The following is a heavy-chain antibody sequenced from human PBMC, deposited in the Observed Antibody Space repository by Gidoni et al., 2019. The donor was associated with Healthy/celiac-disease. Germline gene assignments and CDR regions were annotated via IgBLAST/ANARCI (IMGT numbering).Heavy chain of an antibody. V-gene: IGHV4-4*02. D-gene: IGHD3-3*01. CDR1: GVPISSSHW. CDR3: ARASRFLEWLSENWYFDL. Sequence: QVQLQESGPGLVKPSGTLSLTSAVSGVPISSSHWWSWVRQPPGTGLECIGEIYHSGGTNYNPALKSRVTISVDKSKIQFSLKLSSVTAADTAVYYCARASRFLEWLSENWYFDLWGRGTLVTVSS. J-gene: IGHJ2*01. CDR2: IYHSGGT.